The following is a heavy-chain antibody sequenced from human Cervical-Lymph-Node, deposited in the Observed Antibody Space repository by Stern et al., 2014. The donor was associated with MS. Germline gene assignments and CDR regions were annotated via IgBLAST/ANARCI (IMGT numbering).Heavy chain of an antibody. J-gene: IGHJ5*02. CDR1: GGSIYTADYY. D-gene: IGHD3-16*01. V-gene: IGHV4-30-4*01. CDR2: VYHTGTT. CDR3: ARMRTPRWGDNWFDP. Sequence: QDQLVQSGPGLEKTSQSLSLTCSVSGGSIYTADYYWSWIRQPPGKGLEWLGPVYHTGTTSNSPSLQSRLSISVNTSRDQFSLRLTSVTAADTAVYYCARMRTPRWGDNWFDPWGQGSLVIVSS.